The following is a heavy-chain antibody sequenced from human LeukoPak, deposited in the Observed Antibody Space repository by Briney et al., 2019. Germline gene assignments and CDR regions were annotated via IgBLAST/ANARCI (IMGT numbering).Heavy chain of an antibody. V-gene: IGHV4-4*02. CDR3: ARSSSWSSVYFDY. J-gene: IGHJ4*02. CDR1: GGSISSINW. Sequence: SGTLSLTCAVSGGSISSINWWSWVRKPPGKGLEWFGEIYHSGSTNYNPSLKSRVTISVDKSKNQFSLKLSSVTAADTAVYYCARSSSWSSVYFDYWGQGTLVTVSS. CDR2: IYHSGST. D-gene: IGHD6-13*01.